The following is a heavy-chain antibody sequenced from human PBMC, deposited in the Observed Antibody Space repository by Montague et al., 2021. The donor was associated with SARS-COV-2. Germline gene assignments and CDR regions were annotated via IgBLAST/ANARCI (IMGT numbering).Heavy chain of an antibody. D-gene: IGHD6-13*01. J-gene: IGHJ4*02. CDR1: GFTFSDYY. Sequence: SLRLSCAASGFTFSDYYMSWIRQAPGKGLEWVSYISSSGSTIYYADSVKGRFTISRDNSKNTLYLQMNSLRAEDTAVYYCARPRGGYSSYFDYWGQGTLVTVSS. CDR3: ARPRGGYSSYFDY. CDR2: ISSSGSTI. V-gene: IGHV3-11*04.